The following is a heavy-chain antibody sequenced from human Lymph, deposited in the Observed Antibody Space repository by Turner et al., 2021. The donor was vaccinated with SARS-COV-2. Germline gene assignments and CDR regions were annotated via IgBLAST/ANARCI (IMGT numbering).Heavy chain of an antibody. Sequence: QVRLLASAGGVVHPGRSLRLSCAASGFPFSSYAMQLLLKAPGKGLEWVALISYDGSNKYYAGTVKGRFTISRDNSKNTLYLQMNSLGAEDKAVYYWAREMGAGSDYCGKGTLLTV. CDR2: ISYDGSNK. CDR3: AREMGAGSDY. V-gene: IGHV3-30*04. CDR1: GFPFSSYA. J-gene: IGHJ4*02. D-gene: IGHD3-10*01.